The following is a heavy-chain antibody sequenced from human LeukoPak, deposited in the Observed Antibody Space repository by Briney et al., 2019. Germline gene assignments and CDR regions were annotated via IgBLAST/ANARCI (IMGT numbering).Heavy chain of an antibody. D-gene: IGHD5-18*01. J-gene: IGHJ4*02. V-gene: IGHV1-69*05. CDR2: IIPIFGTA. Sequence: GASVKVSCKASGGTFSSYAISWVQQAPGQGLEWMGGIIPIFGTANYDQKLQGRVTITTDEYTSPDYMELRRLRSENTAVYYCPSSHRGYSYGTYFDYWGQGTLVTVSS. CDR1: GGTFSSYA. CDR3: PSSHRGYSYGTYFDY.